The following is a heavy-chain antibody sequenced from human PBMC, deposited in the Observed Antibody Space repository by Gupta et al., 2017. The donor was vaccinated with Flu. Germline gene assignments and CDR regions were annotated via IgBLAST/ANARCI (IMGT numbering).Heavy chain of an antibody. CDR3: VRDRHLGSYYHDL. CDR2: ISSSSSTI. CDR1: GFPFSGYS. Sequence: EVELVESGGGLAQPGGSLRLSCAASGFPFSGYSMNWVRQAPGKGLEWVSYISSSSSTIYYADFVKGRFTISRDNARNSLYLQMNSLSADDTAVYFCVRDRHLGSYYHDLWGQGTLVTVSS. J-gene: IGHJ5*02. V-gene: IGHV3-48*01. D-gene: IGHD1-26*01.